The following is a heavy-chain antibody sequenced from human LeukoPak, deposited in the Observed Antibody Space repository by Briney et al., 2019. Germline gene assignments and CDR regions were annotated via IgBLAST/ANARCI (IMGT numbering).Heavy chain of an antibody. CDR1: GYTFTGYY. V-gene: IGHV1-2*06. Sequence: ASVKVSCKASGYTFTGYYLHWVRQAPGQGLEWMGQINPSSGDTNHAQKFQDRVTLTRDTSISTVYMELTGLRSNDTAVYYCARVGLGVSSGYWGQGTLVTVSS. CDR2: INPSSGDT. CDR3: ARVGLGVSSGY. D-gene: IGHD3-22*01. J-gene: IGHJ4*02.